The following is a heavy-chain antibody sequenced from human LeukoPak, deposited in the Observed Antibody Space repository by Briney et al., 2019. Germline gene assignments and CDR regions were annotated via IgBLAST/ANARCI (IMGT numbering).Heavy chain of an antibody. CDR2: TSYDGSNK. CDR3: ARGRYFDWPHSSSDYYYYMDV. CDR1: GFTFSSYG. Sequence: GGSLRLSCAASGFTFSSYGMHWVRQAPGKGLEWVAVTSYDGSNKYYADSVKGRFTISRDNSKNTLYLQMNSLRAEDTAVYYCARGRYFDWPHSSSDYYYYMDVWGKGTTVTVSS. D-gene: IGHD3-9*01. V-gene: IGHV3-30*03. J-gene: IGHJ6*03.